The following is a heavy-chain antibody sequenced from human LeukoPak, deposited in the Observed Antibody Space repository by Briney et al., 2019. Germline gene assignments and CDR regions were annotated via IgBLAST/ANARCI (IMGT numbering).Heavy chain of an antibody. Sequence: ASVKVSCKSSGYTFNSYGITWVRQAPGQGLEWMGWIHTYNGHTNYAQKLQGRVTMTTDTSTSTAYMELSSLRSEDTAVYYCARDRQHTDAFDIWGQGTMVTVSS. CDR3: ARDRQHTDAFDI. CDR2: IHTYNGHT. J-gene: IGHJ3*02. V-gene: IGHV1-18*01. CDR1: GYTFNSYG.